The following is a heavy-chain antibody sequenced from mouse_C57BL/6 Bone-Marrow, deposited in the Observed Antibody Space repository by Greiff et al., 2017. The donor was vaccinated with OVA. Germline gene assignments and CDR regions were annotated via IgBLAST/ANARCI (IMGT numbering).Heavy chain of an antibody. CDR1: GYTFTIYW. J-gene: IGHJ1*03. CDR3: ASDYYGSPWYFDV. CDR2: IYPGSGST. Sequence: QVQLQQPGAELVKPGASVKMSCKASGYTFTIYWITWVKQRPGQGLEWIGDIYPGSGSTNYNDKFKSKATLTVDTSSSTAYMQLSSLTSEDSAVYYCASDYYGSPWYFDVWGTGTTVTVSS. D-gene: IGHD1-1*01. V-gene: IGHV1-55*01.